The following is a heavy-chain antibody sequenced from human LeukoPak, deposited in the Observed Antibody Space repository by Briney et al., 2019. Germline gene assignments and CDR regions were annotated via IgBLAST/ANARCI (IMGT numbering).Heavy chain of an antibody. D-gene: IGHD4-23*01. CDR2: IYTFGNT. V-gene: IGHV4-61*02. CDR1: GYSISSGHY. J-gene: IGHJ5*02. CDR3: ARGAPRWWFDP. Sequence: SETLSLTCDVSGYSISSGHYWTWIRQPAGKGLEWIGLIYTFGNTNYNPSLKSRVTISVDTSKNQFSLKLSSVTAADTAIYYCARGAPRWWFDPWGQGILVTVSS.